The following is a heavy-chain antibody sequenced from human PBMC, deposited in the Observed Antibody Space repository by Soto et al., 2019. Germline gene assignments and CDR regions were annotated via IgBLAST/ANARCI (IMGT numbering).Heavy chain of an antibody. CDR2: INHSGST. V-gene: IGHV4-34*01. CDR3: ARVRRDGYNWFDP. J-gene: IGHJ5*02. D-gene: IGHD2-21*01. CDR1: GGSFSDFY. Sequence: SETLSLTCAVYGGSFSDFYWNFIRQPPGKGLEWIGEINHSGSTNYNPSLKSRVTISVDTSKNQFSLKLTSVTAADTAVYYCARVRRDGYNWFDPWGQGTLVTVS.